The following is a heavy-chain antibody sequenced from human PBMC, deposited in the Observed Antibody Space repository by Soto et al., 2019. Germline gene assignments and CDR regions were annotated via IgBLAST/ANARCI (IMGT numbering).Heavy chain of an antibody. CDR1: GGSISSYY. CDR3: ARGGNYFDY. V-gene: IGHV4-59*01. CDR2: LCYSGRT. J-gene: IGHJ4*02. Sequence: SETLSLTCTVSGGSISSYYWSWIRQPPGKGLVCIVDLCYSGRTIYSPSLKRRATRWVGTYNKQFSVKLNYMTAADTAVYYCARGGNYFDYWGQGTLVTVSS.